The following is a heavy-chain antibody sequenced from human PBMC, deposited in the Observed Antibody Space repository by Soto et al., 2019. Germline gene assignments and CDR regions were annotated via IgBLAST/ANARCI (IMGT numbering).Heavy chain of an antibody. J-gene: IGHJ4*02. CDR2: IIPIFGTA. CDR3: ARDLFEQPQDGGYFDY. D-gene: IGHD6-13*01. CDR1: GGTFSSYA. Sequence: GASVKVSCKASGGTFSSYAISWVRQAPGQGLEWMGGIIPIFGTANYAQKFQGRVTITADESTSTAYMELSSLRSEDTAVYYCARDLFEQPQDGGYFDYWGQGTLVTVSS. V-gene: IGHV1-69*13.